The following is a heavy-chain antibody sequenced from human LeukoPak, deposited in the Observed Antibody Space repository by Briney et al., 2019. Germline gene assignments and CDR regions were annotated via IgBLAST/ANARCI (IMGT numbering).Heavy chain of an antibody. V-gene: IGHV1-69*06. D-gene: IGHD3-9*01. CDR2: IIPIFGTA. Sequence: RGASVTVSCKASGGTFSSYAISWVRQAPGQGLEWMGGIIPIFGTANYAQKFQGRVTITADKSTSTAYMELSSLRSEDTAVYYCARGALNYDMLGSPGGEFDYWGQGTLVTVSS. CDR1: GGTFSSYA. CDR3: ARGALNYDMLGSPGGEFDY. J-gene: IGHJ4*02.